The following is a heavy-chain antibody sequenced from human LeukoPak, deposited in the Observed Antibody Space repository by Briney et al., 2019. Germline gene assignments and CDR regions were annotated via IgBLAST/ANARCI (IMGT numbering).Heavy chain of an antibody. J-gene: IGHJ5*02. CDR3: ARMFRSSWYINWFDP. Sequence: PSETLSLTCTVSGGSISTSSYYWGWVRQPPGKGLEWIGNIFYSGSTYYSPSLKSRVTISLDTSRNQFSLKLNFVTAADTAMYYCARMFRSSWYINWFDPWGQGTLVTVSS. CDR2: IFYSGST. CDR1: GGSISTSSYY. V-gene: IGHV4-39*07. D-gene: IGHD6-13*01.